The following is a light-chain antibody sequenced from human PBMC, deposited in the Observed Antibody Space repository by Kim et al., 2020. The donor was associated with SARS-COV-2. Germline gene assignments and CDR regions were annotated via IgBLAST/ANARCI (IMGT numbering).Light chain of an antibody. J-gene: IGLJ2*01. CDR1: SGSIASYY. V-gene: IGLV6-57*01. CDR3: QSYDTSNVV. Sequence: NFMLTQPHSVSESPGKTVTISCTCSSGSIASYYVQWYQQRPGSSPTTVIYEDNQRPSGVPERFSGSIDSSSNSASLTVSGLKTEDEADYYCQSYDTSNVVFGGGTQLTVL. CDR2: EDN.